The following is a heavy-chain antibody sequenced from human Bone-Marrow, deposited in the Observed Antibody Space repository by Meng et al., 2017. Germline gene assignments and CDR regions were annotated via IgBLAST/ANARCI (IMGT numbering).Heavy chain of an antibody. J-gene: IGHJ4*02. V-gene: IGHV7-4-1*02. CDR2: INTNTGNP. CDR1: GYTFTSYA. CDR3: SILAEQQLALFDY. Sequence: ASVKVSCKASGYTFTSYAMNWVRQAPGQGLEWMGWINTNTGNPTYAQGFTGRFVFSLDTSVSTAYLQISSLQAEDTAVYYCSILAEQQLALFDYWGQGTLVTVSS. D-gene: IGHD6-13*01.